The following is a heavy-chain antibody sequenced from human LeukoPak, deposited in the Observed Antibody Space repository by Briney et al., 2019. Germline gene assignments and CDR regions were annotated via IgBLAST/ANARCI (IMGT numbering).Heavy chain of an antibody. D-gene: IGHD5-12*01. CDR2: MNPNSGNT. CDR3: ARSRWWLRLLDY. Sequence: ASVKVSCEASGYTFTSYDINWVRQATGQGLEWMGWMNPNSGNTGYAQKFQGRVTMTRNTSISTAYMELSSLRSEDTAVYYCARSRWWLRLLDYWGQGTLVTVSS. J-gene: IGHJ4*02. CDR1: GYTFTSYD. V-gene: IGHV1-8*01.